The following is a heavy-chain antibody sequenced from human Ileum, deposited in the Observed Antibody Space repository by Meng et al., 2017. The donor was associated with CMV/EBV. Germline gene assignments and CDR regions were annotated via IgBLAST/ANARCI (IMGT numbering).Heavy chain of an antibody. J-gene: IGHJ5*02. CDR1: GGSLISNSHY. CDR3: VRVVIAAGTDWFDP. Sequence: QGSGPGPGYLSETLPLPCPVPGGSLISNSHYWGWIRLPPGKGLEFIASMYYSGSTYYNPSLKSRTTISLDTSKNQFSLNLTSVTAADTAVYYCVRVVIAAGTDWFDPWGQGTLVTVSS. CDR2: MYYSGST. V-gene: IGHV4-39*02. D-gene: IGHD6-13*01.